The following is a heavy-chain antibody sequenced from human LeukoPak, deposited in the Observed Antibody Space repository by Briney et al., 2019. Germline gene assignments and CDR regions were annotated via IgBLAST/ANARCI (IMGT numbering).Heavy chain of an antibody. V-gene: IGHV7-4-1*02. CDR3: ARFHRGGSGTSDVY. CDR2: INTNTGNP. Sequence: ASVKVSCKASGYTFTSYAMNWVRQAPGQGLEWMGWINTNTGNPTYAQGFTGRFAFSLDTSVSTAYLQVSSLKAEDTAVYYCARFHRGGSGTSDVYWGQGTLVTVSS. CDR1: GYTFTSYA. J-gene: IGHJ4*02. D-gene: IGHD3-10*01.